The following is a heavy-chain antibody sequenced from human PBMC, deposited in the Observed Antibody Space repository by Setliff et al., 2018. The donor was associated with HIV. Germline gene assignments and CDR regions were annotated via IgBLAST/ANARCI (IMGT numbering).Heavy chain of an antibody. CDR2: INPNSGGT. CDR1: GDTFSGHY. V-gene: IGHV1-2*02. D-gene: IGHD2-15*01. Sequence: WASVKVSCKASGDTFSGHYMHWVRQAPGQGLEWLGWINPNSGGTKYAQKFQGRLTMTRDTSITTVYMELSRLRSDDTAVYYCATDGSVVVVAGSGFDPWGQGTLVTVSS. CDR3: ATDGSVVVVAGSGFDP. J-gene: IGHJ5*02.